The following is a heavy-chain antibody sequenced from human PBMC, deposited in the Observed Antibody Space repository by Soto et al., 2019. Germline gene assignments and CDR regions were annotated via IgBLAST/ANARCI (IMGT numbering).Heavy chain of an antibody. CDR1: GFTFSSYG. CDR3: AKVTLVEMARYYGMDV. CDR2: ISYDGSNK. J-gene: IGHJ6*02. D-gene: IGHD2-15*01. V-gene: IGHV3-30*18. Sequence: QVQLVESGGGVVQPGRSLRLSCAASGFTFSSYGMHWVRQAPGKGLEWVAVISYDGSNKYYADSVKGRFTISRDNSKNTLYLQMNSLRAEDTAVYYCAKVTLVEMARYYGMDVWGQGTTVTVSS.